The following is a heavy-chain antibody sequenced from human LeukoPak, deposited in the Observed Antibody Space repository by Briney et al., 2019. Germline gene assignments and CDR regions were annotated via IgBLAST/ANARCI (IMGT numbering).Heavy chain of an antibody. J-gene: IGHJ6*02. V-gene: IGHV3-23*01. CDR2: ISGSGGST. CDR1: GLTFSSYA. CDR3: ANSPEPYYYYGMDV. D-gene: IGHD1-14*01. Sequence: GGSLRLSCAASGLTFSSYAMSWVRQAPGKGLEGVSAISGSGGSTYYADSVKGRFTISRDNSKTTLYLQMNSLRAEDTAVYYCANSPEPYYYYGMDVWGQGTTVTVSS.